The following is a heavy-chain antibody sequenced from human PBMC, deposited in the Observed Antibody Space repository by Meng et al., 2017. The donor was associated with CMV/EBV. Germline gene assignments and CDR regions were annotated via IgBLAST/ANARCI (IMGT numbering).Heavy chain of an antibody. CDR2: IYTSGST. V-gene: IGHV4-4*07. CDR3: ARDLMNCSSTSCANWFDP. D-gene: IGHD2-2*01. J-gene: IGHJ5*02. Sequence: QVQLQESGPGLVKPSETLSLTCTVSGGSISSSYWSWIRPPAGKGLEWIGRIYTSGSTNYNPSLKSRVTMSVDTSKNQFSLKLSSVTAADTAVYYCARDLMNCSSTSCANWFDPWGQGTLVTVSS. CDR1: GGSISSSY.